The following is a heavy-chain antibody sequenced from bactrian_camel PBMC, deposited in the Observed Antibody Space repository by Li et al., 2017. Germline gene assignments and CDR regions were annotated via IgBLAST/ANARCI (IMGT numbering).Heavy chain of an antibody. D-gene: IGHD2*01. J-gene: IGHJ4*01. CDR3: AVDPSGRAWSSGVLSPGEYSR. V-gene: IGHV3S54*01. Sequence: VQLVESGGGSVQAGGSLTLSCTYSEFSTSCIGWFRQAPGKEREGVASIYTGDGSTYYVDSVKGRFTISHDNAENTLILQMNSLKSEDTAMYYCAVDPSGRAWSSGVLSPGEYSRWGHGTQVTVS. CDR1: EFSTSC. CDR2: IYTGDGST.